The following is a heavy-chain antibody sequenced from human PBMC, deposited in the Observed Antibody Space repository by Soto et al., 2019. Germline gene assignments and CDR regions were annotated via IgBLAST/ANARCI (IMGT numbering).Heavy chain of an antibody. J-gene: IGHJ5*02. CDR2: INTANGNT. CDR3: ARRYKSAGWFDP. D-gene: IGHD1-1*01. V-gene: IGHV1-3*04. Sequence: QVQLVQSGAEVKKPGASVGVSCQASGYSFNTYAIHWVRQAPGQGLEWMGWINTANGNTEYSQKFQGRVTFTRDTSATTAYMDLSSLRSEDTATYYCARRYKSAGWFDPWGQGTLVTVSS. CDR1: GYSFNTYA.